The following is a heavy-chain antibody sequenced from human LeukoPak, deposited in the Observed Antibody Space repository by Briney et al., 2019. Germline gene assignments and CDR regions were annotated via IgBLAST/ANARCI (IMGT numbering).Heavy chain of an antibody. CDR1: GGSISSGGYY. V-gene: IGHV4-31*03. CDR2: IYYSGST. Sequence: KPSETLSLTCTVSGGSISSGGYYWSWIRQRPGKGLEWIGYIYYSGSTYYNPSLKSRVTISVDTSKNQFSLKLSSVTAADTAVYYCARGNYDFWSGRDLCYYYGMDVWGQGTTVTVSS. CDR3: ARGNYDFWSGRDLCYYYGMDV. D-gene: IGHD3-3*01. J-gene: IGHJ6*02.